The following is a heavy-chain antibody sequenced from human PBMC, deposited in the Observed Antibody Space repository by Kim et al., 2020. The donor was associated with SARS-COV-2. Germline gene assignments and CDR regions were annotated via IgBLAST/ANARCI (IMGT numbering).Heavy chain of an antibody. CDR3: ARGALTSGRHFDY. D-gene: IGHD6-19*01. CDR2: TYYRSKWYN. J-gene: IGHJ4*02. Sequence: SQTLSLTCAISGDSVSSNSTGWNWIRQSPSTGLEWLGRTYYRSKWYNDYLVSVKSRITINPDTSKNQFSLQLNSVTPEDTAVYYCARGALTSGRHFDYWGPGTLVTVSS. V-gene: IGHV6-1*01. CDR1: GDSVSSNSTG.